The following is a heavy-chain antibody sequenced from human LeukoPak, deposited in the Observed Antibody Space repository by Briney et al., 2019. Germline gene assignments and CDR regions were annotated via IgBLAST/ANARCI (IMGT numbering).Heavy chain of an antibody. D-gene: IGHD3-16*01. CDR2: ISWNRGSI. Sequence: PGGSLRLSCAASGFTFDGHAMHWVRQAPGKGLEWVSGISWNRGSIGYADSVKGRFTISRDNAKNSLYLQMNSLRAEDMALYYCAKDLGANYYYYMDVWGKGTTVTISS. J-gene: IGHJ6*03. CDR1: GFTFDGHA. V-gene: IGHV3-9*03. CDR3: AKDLGANYYYYMDV.